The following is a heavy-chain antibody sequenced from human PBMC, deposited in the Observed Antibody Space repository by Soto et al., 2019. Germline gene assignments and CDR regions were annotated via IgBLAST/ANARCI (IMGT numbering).Heavy chain of an antibody. Sequence: QLQLVQSGAEVREPGPSVKVSCKASGGTFSSYTVIWVRQAPGQGLEWMGGITPTLNIAKYAEKFQGRVTVTADESTSKVNMTLVSLRSEATAVYFCARGYYSGSNPSSFDYWGQGTLVAVSS. J-gene: IGHJ4*02. CDR2: ITPTLNIA. CDR3: ARGYYSGSNPSSFDY. V-gene: IGHV1-69*01. CDR1: GGTFSSYT. D-gene: IGHD1-26*01.